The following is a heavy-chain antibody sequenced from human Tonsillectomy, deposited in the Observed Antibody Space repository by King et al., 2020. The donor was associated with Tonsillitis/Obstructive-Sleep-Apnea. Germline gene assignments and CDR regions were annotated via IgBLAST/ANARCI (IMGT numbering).Heavy chain of an antibody. J-gene: IGHJ3*02. D-gene: IGHD2-2*01. CDR2: IYPGDSHA. CDR3: ARLPAGASSTSNTFHI. V-gene: IGHV5-51*01. CDR1: GYNFSNSW. Sequence: VQLVESGAEVKKPGESLKISCKGSGYNFSNSWIDWVRQMPGKGLEWVGIIYPGDSHARYSPSFQGQVTISADKSINTAYLQWSSLKASDTAMYYCARLPAGASSTSNTFHIWGQGTVVTVSS.